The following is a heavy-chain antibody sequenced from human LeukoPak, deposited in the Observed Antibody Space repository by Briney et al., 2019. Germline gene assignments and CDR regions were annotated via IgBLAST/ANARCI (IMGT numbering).Heavy chain of an antibody. V-gene: IGHV3-30*18. CDR2: ISYDGSNK. CDR1: GFTFSSYG. CDR3: AKDQLRYYFDY. J-gene: IGHJ4*02. D-gene: IGHD4-17*01. Sequence: PGGSLRPSCAASGFTFSSYGMHWVRQAPGKGLEWVAVISYDGSNKYYADSVKGRFTISSDNSKNTLYLQMNSLRAEDTAVYYCAKDQLRYYFDYWGQGTLVTVSS.